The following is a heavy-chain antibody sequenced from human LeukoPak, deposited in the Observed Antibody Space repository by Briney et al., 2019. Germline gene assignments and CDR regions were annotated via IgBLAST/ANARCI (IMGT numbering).Heavy chain of an antibody. J-gene: IGHJ4*02. V-gene: IGHV1-18*01. CDR1: GYTFTSYG. Sequence: GASVKVSCKASGYTFTSYGISWVRQAPGQGLEWMGWISAYNGNTNYAQKLQGRVTMTTDTSTSTAYMELRSLRSDDTAVYYCARDTMVRGLFPPTFDYWGQGTLVTVSS. CDR3: ARDTMVRGLFPPTFDY. CDR2: ISAYNGNT. D-gene: IGHD3-10*01.